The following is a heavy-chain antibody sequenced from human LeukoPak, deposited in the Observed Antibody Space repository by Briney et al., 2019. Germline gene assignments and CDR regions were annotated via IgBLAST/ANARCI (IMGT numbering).Heavy chain of an antibody. CDR2: ISAYNGNT. CDR1: GYTFTSYG. J-gene: IGHJ6*02. V-gene: IGHV1-18*01. CDR3: ARGMDTAMGTYYYGMDV. D-gene: IGHD5-18*01. Sequence: ASVKVSCKASGYTFTSYGISWVRQAPGQGLEWMGWISAYNGNTNYAQKLQGRVTMTTDTSTSTAYMELRSLRSDDTAVYYCARGMDTAMGTYYYGMDVWGQGTTVTVSS.